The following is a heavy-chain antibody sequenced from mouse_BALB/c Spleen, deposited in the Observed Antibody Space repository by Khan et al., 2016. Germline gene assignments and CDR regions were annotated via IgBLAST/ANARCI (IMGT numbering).Heavy chain of an antibody. D-gene: IGHD2-9*01. J-gene: IGHJ2*01. CDR2: ISCYNGAT. CDR3: ARPYYGYDEGYYFDY. Sequence: LVKTGTSVKISCKASGCSFTGYYMHWVKQSHGKSLEWIGYISCYNGATTYNQKFKGKATFTIDTSSSTAYMHFNSLTSEDSAVYYCARPYYGYDEGYYFDYWGQGTTLTVSS. CDR1: GCSFTGYY. V-gene: IGHV1S34*01.